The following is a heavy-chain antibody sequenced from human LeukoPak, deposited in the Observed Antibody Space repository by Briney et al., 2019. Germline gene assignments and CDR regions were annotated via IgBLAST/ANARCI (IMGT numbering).Heavy chain of an antibody. CDR3: ARDATYYYGSAAVHYFDY. J-gene: IGHJ4*02. Sequence: GGSLRLSCAASGFTFSNAWMNWVRQAPGKGLEWVSYISSSSSTIYYADSVKGRFTISRDNAKSSLYPQMNSLRDEDTAVYYCARDATYYYGSAAVHYFDYWGQGTLVTVSS. V-gene: IGHV3-48*02. D-gene: IGHD3-10*01. CDR1: GFTFSNAW. CDR2: ISSSSSTI.